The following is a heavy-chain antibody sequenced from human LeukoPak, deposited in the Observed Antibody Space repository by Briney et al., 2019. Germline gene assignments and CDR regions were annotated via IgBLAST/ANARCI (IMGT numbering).Heavy chain of an antibody. CDR2: IFYSGST. CDR3: ARLPTMVRGIIPY. CDR1: GGSISSSSYY. J-gene: IGHJ4*02. D-gene: IGHD3-10*01. V-gene: IGHV4-39*07. Sequence: SETLSLTCTVSGGSISSSSYYWGWVRQPPGKGLEWVGNIFYSGSTYYNPSLKSRVTISVDTSMNQFSLKLRSVTAADTAVYYCARLPTMVRGIIPYWGQGTLVIVSS.